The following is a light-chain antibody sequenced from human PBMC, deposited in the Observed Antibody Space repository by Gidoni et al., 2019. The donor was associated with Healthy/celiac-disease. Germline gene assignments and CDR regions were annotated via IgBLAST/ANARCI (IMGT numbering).Light chain of an antibody. J-gene: IGLJ2*01. V-gene: IGLV3-1*01. CDR3: EAWNSSPL. Sequence: SFELTQPPSVSVSPGQTASITCSGDKLGEKYTCWYQQKPGQSPVLVIYQDRKRPSGIPERFSGSNSGNTATLTISGTQAMDEADYYCEAWNSSPLFGGGTKLTVV. CDR2: QDR. CDR1: KLGEKY.